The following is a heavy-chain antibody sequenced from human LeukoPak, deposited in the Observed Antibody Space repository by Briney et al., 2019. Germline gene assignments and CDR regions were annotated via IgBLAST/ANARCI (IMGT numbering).Heavy chain of an antibody. CDR3: ARDSKIIRYDSSGYYPGY. CDR2: INPNSGGT. V-gene: IGHV1-2*02. Sequence: ASVKVSCKASGYTFTGYYMHWVRQAPGQGLEWMGWINPNSGGTNYAQKFQGRDTMTRDTSISTAYMELSRLRSDDTAVYYCARDSKIIRYDSSGYYPGYWGQGTLVTVSS. CDR1: GYTFTGYY. J-gene: IGHJ4*02. D-gene: IGHD3-22*01.